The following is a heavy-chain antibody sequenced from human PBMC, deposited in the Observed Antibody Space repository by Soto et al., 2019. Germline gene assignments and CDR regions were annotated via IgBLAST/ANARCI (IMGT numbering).Heavy chain of an antibody. V-gene: IGHV4-31*03. Sequence: ASETLSLTCTVSGGSISSGGYYWSWIRQHPGKGLEWIGYIYYSGSTYYNPSLKSRATISVDTSKNQFSLKLSSVTAADTAVYYCAILRPYSGYEDFDYWGQGTLVTVSS. CDR1: GGSISSGGYY. CDR2: IYYSGST. J-gene: IGHJ4*02. D-gene: IGHD5-12*01. CDR3: AILRPYSGYEDFDY.